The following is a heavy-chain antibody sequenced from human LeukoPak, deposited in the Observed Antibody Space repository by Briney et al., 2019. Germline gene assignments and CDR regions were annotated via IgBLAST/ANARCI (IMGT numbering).Heavy chain of an antibody. V-gene: IGHV3-7*05. D-gene: IGHD1-26*01. CDR2: IKQDGSDQ. J-gene: IGHJ4*02. Sequence: PGGSLRLSCAASGFTFSNYWMNSVRQAPGKGLEWVANIKQDGSDQYYVDCVKGRFTISRDNAKNSLYLQMNSLRAEDTAVYYCARGGGSYYFYYWGQGTLVTVSS. CDR1: GFTFSNYW. CDR3: ARGGGSYYFYY.